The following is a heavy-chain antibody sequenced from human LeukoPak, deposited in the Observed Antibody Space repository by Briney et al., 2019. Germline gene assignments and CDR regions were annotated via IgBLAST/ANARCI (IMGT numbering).Heavy chain of an antibody. CDR2: ISAYNGNT. V-gene: IGHV1-18*01. D-gene: IGHD3-3*01. CDR3: ARDPSYYDFWSQVLTGYYLDYFDY. Sequence: GASVKVSCKASDYTFTSYGISWVRQAPGQGLEWMGWISAYNGNTNYAQKLQGRVTMTTDTSTSTAYMELRSLRSDDTAVYYCARDPSYYDFWSQVLTGYYLDYFDYWGQGTLVTVSS. J-gene: IGHJ4*02. CDR1: DYTFTSYG.